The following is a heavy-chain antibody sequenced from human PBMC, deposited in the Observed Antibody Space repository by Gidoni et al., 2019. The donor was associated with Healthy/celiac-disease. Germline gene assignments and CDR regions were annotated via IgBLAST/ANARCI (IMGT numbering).Heavy chain of an antibody. Sequence: QVQLVQSGAEVKKPGSSVKVSCQASGGTFSSYTISWVRQAPGQGLEWMGRIIPILGIANYAQKFQGRVTITADKSTSTAYMELSSLRSEDTAVYYCARDGGYYEPRLWNFDWGQGTLVTVSS. CDR3: ARDGGYYEPRLWNFD. V-gene: IGHV1-69*08. J-gene: IGHJ4*02. CDR2: IIPILGIA. D-gene: IGHD5-18*01. CDR1: GGTFSSYT.